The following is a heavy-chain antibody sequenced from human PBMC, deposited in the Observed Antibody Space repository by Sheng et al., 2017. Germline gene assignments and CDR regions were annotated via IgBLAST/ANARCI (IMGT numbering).Heavy chain of an antibody. Sequence: QLHLQESGPGLVKPSETVSLSCALSGGSITNSHYYWAWLRQPPGQGLEWIGGIYYLGNTLPQPVPQESSHMFVDTSENRFSLNLTSATASDTAMYYCARVVGFSSDWLSRGTYYFDEWGQGTLV. J-gene: IGHJ4*02. CDR1: GGSITNSHYY. V-gene: IGHV4-39*02. CDR2: IYYLGNT. CDR3: ARVVGFSSDWLSRGTYYFDE. D-gene: IGHD3-22*01.